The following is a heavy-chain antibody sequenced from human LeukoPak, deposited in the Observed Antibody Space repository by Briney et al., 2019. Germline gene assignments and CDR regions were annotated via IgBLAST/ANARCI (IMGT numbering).Heavy chain of an antibody. CDR3: TSGIAAAGTIVHGY. V-gene: IGHV3-30*03. CDR1: GFTFSSYG. CDR2: ISYDGSNK. Sequence: QPGRSLGLSCAASGFTFSSYGMHWVRQAPGKGLEWVAVISYDGSNKYYADSVKGRFTISRDNSKNTLYLQMNSLRAEDTAVYYCTSGIAAAGTIVHGYWGQGTLVTVSS. D-gene: IGHD6-13*01. J-gene: IGHJ4*02.